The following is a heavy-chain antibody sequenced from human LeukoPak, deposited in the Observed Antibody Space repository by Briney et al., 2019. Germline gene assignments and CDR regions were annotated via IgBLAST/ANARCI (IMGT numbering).Heavy chain of an antibody. D-gene: IGHD1-14*01. CDR1: GFTFSTYS. V-gene: IGHV3-21*01. J-gene: IGHJ4*02. CDR2: ISSSSTYI. CDR3: ARWDRFHGV. Sequence: GGSLRLSCAASGFTFSTYSMNWVRQAPGQGLEWVSSISSSSTYIYYADSVKGRFTISRDNSKNSLYLQMNNLRAEDTAAYYCARWDRFHGVWGQGTLVTVSS.